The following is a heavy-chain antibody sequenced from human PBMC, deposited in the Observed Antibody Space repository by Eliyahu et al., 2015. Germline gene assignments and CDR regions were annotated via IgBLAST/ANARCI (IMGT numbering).Heavy chain of an antibody. J-gene: IGHJ4*02. D-gene: IGHD3-22*01. Sequence: QITLKESGPTMVKPTQTLTLTCTYSGFSLTTRGEAVAWIRQPPGKAPEWLAVIYXDDEKPYSPSLKTRLAITMDTSRNQVVLTMTNMDPVDTATYFCAHRTVDDSRGSPFDYWGQGTLVSVSS. CDR2: IYXDDEK. CDR3: AHRTVDDSRGSPFDY. CDR1: GFSLTTRGEA. V-gene: IGHV2-5*02.